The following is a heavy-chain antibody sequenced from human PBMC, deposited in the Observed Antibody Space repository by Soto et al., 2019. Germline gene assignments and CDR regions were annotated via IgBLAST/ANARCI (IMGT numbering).Heavy chain of an antibody. D-gene: IGHD3-10*01. CDR1: GYTFTSYY. CDR2: INPSGGST. CDR3: ARDKEGGSGSPYYMDV. Sequence: QVQLVQSGAEVKKPGASVKVSCKASGYTFTSYYMHWVRQAPGQGLEWMGIINPSGGSTSYAQKFQGIVTMTRDTSTSTVYMELSSLRSEDTXVYYCARDKEGGSGSPYYMDVWGKGTTVTVSS. V-gene: IGHV1-46*03. J-gene: IGHJ6*03.